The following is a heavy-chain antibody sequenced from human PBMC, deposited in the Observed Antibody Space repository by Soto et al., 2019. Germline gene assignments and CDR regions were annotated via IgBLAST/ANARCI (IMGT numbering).Heavy chain of an antibody. J-gene: IGHJ4*02. CDR3: ARASRIAAAGICY. CDR2: INHSGST. Sequence: QVQLQQWGAGLLKPSETLSLTCAVYGGSFSGYYWSWIRQPPGKGLEWIGEINHSGSTNYNPSLKSRVTISVDKSKNKFSLKLSSVTAADTAVYLCARASRIAAAGICYWGQVRLLTVSS. V-gene: IGHV4-34*01. D-gene: IGHD6-13*01. CDR1: GGSFSGYY.